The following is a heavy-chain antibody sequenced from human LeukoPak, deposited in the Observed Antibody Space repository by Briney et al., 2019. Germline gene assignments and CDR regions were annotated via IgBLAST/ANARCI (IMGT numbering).Heavy chain of an antibody. D-gene: IGHD1-26*01. CDR1: GFTFSSYW. CDR3: ARSAYGGSYRGDY. J-gene: IGHJ4*02. Sequence: GGSLRLSCAASGFTFSSYWMSWVRQAPGKGLEWVANIKQDGSEKYYVDSVKGRFTISRDNAKNSLYLQMNSLRAEDTAVYYCARSAYGGSYRGDYWGQGTLVTVSS. V-gene: IGHV3-7*01. CDR2: IKQDGSEK.